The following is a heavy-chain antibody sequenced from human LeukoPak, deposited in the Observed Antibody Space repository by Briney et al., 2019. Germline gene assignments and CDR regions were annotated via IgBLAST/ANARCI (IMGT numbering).Heavy chain of an antibody. CDR1: GYTFTSYG. J-gene: IGHJ4*02. CDR2: ISADNGDT. D-gene: IGHD3-10*01. V-gene: IGHV1-18*01. CDR3: ASGSYYFDY. Sequence: ASVKVSCKASGYTFTSYGISWVRQAPGQGLEWMGWISADNGDTNSAQNLQGRVTLTTDTSTSKAYMELRSLRSDDTAVYYCASGSYYFDYLGQGTLVTVSS.